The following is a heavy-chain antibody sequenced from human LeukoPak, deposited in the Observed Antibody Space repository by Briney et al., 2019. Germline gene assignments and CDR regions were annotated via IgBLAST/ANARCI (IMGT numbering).Heavy chain of an antibody. CDR1: GGYISSSSYY. D-gene: IGHD5-18*01. V-gene: IGHV4-39*07. CDR2: IYYSGST. Sequence: PSETLSLTCTVSGGYISSSSYYWGWISQPPGKGLEWIGSIYYSGSTYYNPSLKSRVTISVDTSKNQFSLKLSSVTAADTAVYYCARVREYSYGYFDYWGQGTLVTVSS. J-gene: IGHJ4*02. CDR3: ARVREYSYGYFDY.